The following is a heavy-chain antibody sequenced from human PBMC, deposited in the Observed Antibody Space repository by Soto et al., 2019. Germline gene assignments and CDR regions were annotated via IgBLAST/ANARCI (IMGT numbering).Heavy chain of an antibody. Sequence: PGESLTISCKGSGYSFTSYWISWVRQMPGKGLEWMGRIDPSDSYTNYSPSFQGHVTISADKSISTAYLQWSSLKASDTAMYYCARHGIAAAGLDDYDSWGQGTMVTV. CDR3: ARHGIAAAGLDDYDS. D-gene: IGHD6-13*01. J-gene: IGHJ3*02. CDR1: GYSFTSYW. V-gene: IGHV5-10-1*01. CDR2: IDPSDSYT.